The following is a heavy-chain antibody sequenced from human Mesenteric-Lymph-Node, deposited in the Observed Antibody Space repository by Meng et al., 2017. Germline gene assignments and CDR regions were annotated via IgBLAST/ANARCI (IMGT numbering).Heavy chain of an antibody. Sequence: QLQLVQSGSEVKKTGASVQVSCKASGYTFTSYGLSWVRQAPGQGLEWMGWISTYNGNTNYAQKLQGRVTMTTDTSTSTAYMELRSLRSDDTAVYYCAREADGATFDYWGQGTLVTVSS. CDR2: ISTYNGNT. CDR1: GYTFTSYG. V-gene: IGHV1-18*01. J-gene: IGHJ4*02. CDR3: AREADGATFDY. D-gene: IGHD1-26*01.